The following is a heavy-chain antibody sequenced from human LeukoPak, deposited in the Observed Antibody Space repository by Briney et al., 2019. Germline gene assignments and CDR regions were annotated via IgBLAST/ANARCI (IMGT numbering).Heavy chain of an antibody. CDR1: GYTFTSYG. J-gene: IGHJ4*02. D-gene: IGHD6-19*01. CDR3: ARGPGAYSSGWYSDY. Sequence: ASVKVSCKASGYTFTSYGISWVRQAPGQGLEWMGWINPNSGGTNYAQKFQGWVTMTRDTSISTAYMELSRLRSDDTAVYYCARGPGAYSSGWYSDYWGQGTLVTVSS. CDR2: INPNSGGT. V-gene: IGHV1-2*04.